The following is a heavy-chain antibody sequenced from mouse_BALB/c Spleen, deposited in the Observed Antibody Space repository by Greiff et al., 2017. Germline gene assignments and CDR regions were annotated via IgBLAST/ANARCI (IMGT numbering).Heavy chain of an antibody. CDR1: GFTFSDYY. D-gene: IGHD1-1*01. Sequence: EVQLQESGGGLVKPGGSLKLSCAASGFTFSDYYMYWVRQTPEKRLEWVATISDGGSYTYYPDSVKGRFTISRDNAKNNLYLQMSSLKSEDTAMYYCARGDYYGSSYGAWFAYWGQGTLVTVSA. V-gene: IGHV5-4*02. CDR2: ISDGGSYT. J-gene: IGHJ3*01. CDR3: ARGDYYGSSYGAWFAY.